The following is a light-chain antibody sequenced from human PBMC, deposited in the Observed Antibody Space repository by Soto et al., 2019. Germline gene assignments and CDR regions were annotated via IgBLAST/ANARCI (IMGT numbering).Light chain of an antibody. V-gene: IGKV3-20*01. CDR1: QTVTTSQ. CDR2: AAS. J-gene: IGKJ4*01. CDR3: QQYGSAPFT. Sequence: EVVLTQSPGTLSLSPGERATLSCRASQTVTTSQLTWFQQKPGQAPRLLIDAASIRAAGIPDRFSGGGSGTDFTLTISILEPEDFSVYYRQQYGSAPFTFGGGTKVEIK.